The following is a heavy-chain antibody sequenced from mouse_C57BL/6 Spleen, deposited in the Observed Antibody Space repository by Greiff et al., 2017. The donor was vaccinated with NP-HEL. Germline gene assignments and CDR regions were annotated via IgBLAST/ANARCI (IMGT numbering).Heavy chain of an antibody. J-gene: IGHJ2*01. CDR1: GFTFSSYA. CDR2: ISDGGSYT. V-gene: IGHV5-4*01. CDR3: ARAPSYDGYWDYFDY. Sequence: EVQLVESGGGLVKPGGSLKLSCAASGFTFSSYAMSWVRQTPEKRLEWVATISDGGSYTYYPDNVKGRFTISRDNAKNNLYLQMSHLKSEDTAMYYCARAPSYDGYWDYFDYWGQGTTLTVSS. D-gene: IGHD2-3*01.